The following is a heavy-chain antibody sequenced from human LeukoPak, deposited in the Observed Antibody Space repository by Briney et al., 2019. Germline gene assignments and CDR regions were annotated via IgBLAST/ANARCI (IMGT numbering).Heavy chain of an antibody. Sequence: SETLSLTCTVSGGSISSYYWSWIRQPPGKGLEWIGYIYYSGSTNYNPSLKSRVTISVDTSKNQFSLKLSSVTAADTAVYYCARGEDYYDSSSELDYWGQGTLVTVSS. D-gene: IGHD3-22*01. J-gene: IGHJ4*02. CDR1: GGSISSYY. V-gene: IGHV4-59*12. CDR3: ARGEDYYDSSSELDY. CDR2: IYYSGST.